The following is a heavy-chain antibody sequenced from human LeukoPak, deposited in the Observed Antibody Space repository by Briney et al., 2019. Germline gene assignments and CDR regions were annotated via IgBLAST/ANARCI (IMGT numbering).Heavy chain of an antibody. V-gene: IGHV3-30-3*01. J-gene: IGHJ4*02. Sequence: GGSLRLSCAASGFTFSSYAMHWVRQAPGKGLEWVAVISYDGSNKYYADSVKGRFTISRDNSKNTLCLQMNSLRAEDTAVYYCARAMTTVTTTFDYWGQGTLVTVSS. D-gene: IGHD4-17*01. CDR3: ARAMTTVTTTFDY. CDR2: ISYDGSNK. CDR1: GFTFSSYA.